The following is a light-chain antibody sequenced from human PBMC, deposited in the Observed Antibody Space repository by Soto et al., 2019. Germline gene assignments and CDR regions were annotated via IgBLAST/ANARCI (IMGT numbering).Light chain of an antibody. Sequence: QSVLTQPASVSGSPGQSITISCTGTSSDVGSYNLVSWYQQHPGKAPKLMIYEVSKRPSGVSNRFSGYKSGNTASLTISGPQAEDEADYYCCSYAGSYVFGTGTKLTVL. CDR1: SSDVGSYNL. CDR3: CSYAGSYV. CDR2: EVS. V-gene: IGLV2-23*02. J-gene: IGLJ1*01.